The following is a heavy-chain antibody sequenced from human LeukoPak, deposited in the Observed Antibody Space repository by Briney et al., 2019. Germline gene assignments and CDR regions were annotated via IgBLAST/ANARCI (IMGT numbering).Heavy chain of an antibody. Sequence: GGSLRLSCAASGFTFSSYWMHWVRQAPGKGLVWVSRINTDGSSTSYADSVKGRFTISRDNAKNTLYLQMNSLRAEDTAVYYCARPPGRYYYYMDVWGKGTTVTVSS. J-gene: IGHJ6*03. CDR3: ARPPGRYYYYMDV. CDR2: INTDGSST. CDR1: GFTFSSYW. V-gene: IGHV3-74*01.